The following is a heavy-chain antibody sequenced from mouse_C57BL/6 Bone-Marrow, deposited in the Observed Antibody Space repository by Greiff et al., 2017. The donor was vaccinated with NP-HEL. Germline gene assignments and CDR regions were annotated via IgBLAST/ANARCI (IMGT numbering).Heavy chain of an antibody. CDR1: GFSIKDYY. V-gene: IGHV14-1*01. D-gene: IGHD1-1*01. CDR2: IDPEDGDT. Sequence: VQLQQSGAELVRPGASVKLSCTASGFSIKDYYMHWVKQRPEQGLEWIGRIDPEDGDTEYAPKFQGKATMTADTSSNTAYLQLSSLTSEDTAVYYCTTTVVADWYFDVWGTGTTVTVSS. J-gene: IGHJ1*03. CDR3: TTTVVADWYFDV.